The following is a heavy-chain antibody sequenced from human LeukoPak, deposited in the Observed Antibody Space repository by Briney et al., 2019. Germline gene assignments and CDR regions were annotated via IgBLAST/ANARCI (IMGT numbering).Heavy chain of an antibody. CDR3: AREGVHWNARLLMVD. D-gene: IGHD1-1*01. CDR2: INHSGST. J-gene: IGHJ4*02. Sequence: SETLSLTCAVYGGSFSGYYWSWIRQPPGKWLEWIGEINHSGSTNYNPSLKSRVTISVDTYKNQFSLKLSSVTAADTAVYYCAREGVHWNARLLMVDWGQGTLVTVSS. V-gene: IGHV4-34*01. CDR1: GGSFSGYY.